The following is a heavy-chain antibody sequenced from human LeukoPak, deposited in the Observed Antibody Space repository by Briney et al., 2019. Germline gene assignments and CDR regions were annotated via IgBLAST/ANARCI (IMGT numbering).Heavy chain of an antibody. D-gene: IGHD4-17*01. CDR1: GFTFSTYA. Sequence: GGSLRRSCAASGFTFSTYAMIWVRQAPGKGLEWVSAISASGTNTYYGDSVKGRFTISRDNSKSTLYLQMNSLRADDTAVYYCAKLLSLTTSWGQGTLVTVSS. CDR2: ISASGTNT. J-gene: IGHJ5*02. V-gene: IGHV3-23*01. CDR3: AKLLSLTTS.